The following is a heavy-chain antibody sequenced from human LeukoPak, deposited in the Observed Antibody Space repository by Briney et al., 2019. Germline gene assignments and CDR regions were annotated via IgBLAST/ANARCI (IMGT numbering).Heavy chain of an antibody. J-gene: IGHJ4*02. Sequence: GGSLRLSCAASGFTFSTYWMTWVRQAAGKGLEWVANINHDGSAKYYVYSESGVSTISRDNAKNSPYLQMNSLRAEDTALYYCARLWAYGGGGEAFDYWGQGSLVTVSS. CDR2: INHDGSAK. V-gene: IGHV3-7*01. CDR3: ARLWAYGGGGEAFDY. CDR1: GFTFSTYW. D-gene: IGHD3-16*01.